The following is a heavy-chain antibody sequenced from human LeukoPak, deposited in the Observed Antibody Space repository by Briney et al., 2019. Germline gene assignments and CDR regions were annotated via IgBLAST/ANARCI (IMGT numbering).Heavy chain of an antibody. J-gene: IGHJ4*02. CDR1: GGSFSGYY. V-gene: IGHV4-34*01. Sequence: SETLSLTCAVYGGSFSGYYWSWIRQPPGKGLEWIGEINHSGSTNYNPSLKSRVTISVDTSKSQFSLKLSSVTAADTAVYYCARGVSAIVYWGQGTLVTVSS. D-gene: IGHD2-15*01. CDR3: ARGVSAIVY. CDR2: INHSGST.